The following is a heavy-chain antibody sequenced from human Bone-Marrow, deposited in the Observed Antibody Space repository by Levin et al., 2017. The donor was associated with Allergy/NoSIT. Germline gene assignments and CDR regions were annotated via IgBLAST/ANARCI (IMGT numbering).Heavy chain of an antibody. J-gene: IGHJ3*01. CDR2: LSCIGCST. CDR1: GFTFSRYG. D-gene: IGHD6-19*01. Sequence: GGSLRLSCAASGFTFSRYGMSWVRQAPGQGLEWVSALSCIGCSTYYADSVKGRFTVSRDNSKNTLFLQMNRLRVEDTAVYYCAKDRGWYGDAFHTWGQGTMVTVSS. CDR3: AKDRGWYGDAFHT. V-gene: IGHV3-23*01.